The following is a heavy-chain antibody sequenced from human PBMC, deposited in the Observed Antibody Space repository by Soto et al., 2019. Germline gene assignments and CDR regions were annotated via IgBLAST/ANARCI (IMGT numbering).Heavy chain of an antibody. Sequence: ASVKVSCKASGYTFTGYYMHWVRQAPGQGLEWMGWINPNSGGTNYAQKFQGRVTMTRDTSISTAYMELSRLRSDDTAVYYCASYDSSGYYAYYYYGMDVWGQGTTVTVS. V-gene: IGHV1-2*02. J-gene: IGHJ6*02. D-gene: IGHD3-22*01. CDR1: GYTFTGYY. CDR2: INPNSGGT. CDR3: ASYDSSGYYAYYYYGMDV.